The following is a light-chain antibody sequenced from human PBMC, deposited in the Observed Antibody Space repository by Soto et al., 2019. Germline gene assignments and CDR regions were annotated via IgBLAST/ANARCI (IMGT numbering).Light chain of an antibody. J-gene: IGKJ1*01. V-gene: IGKV3-20*01. CDR1: QTIRSND. Sequence: ETVLTQSPGTLSLSPGERATLSCRASQTIRSNDLAWYRQTPGQAPRLLIYGASNRATGIADRFSGSGSGTDFPLIISRLDPEDFALYYCHKYGSSPWTCRHGTMVEIK. CDR3: HKYGSSPWT. CDR2: GAS.